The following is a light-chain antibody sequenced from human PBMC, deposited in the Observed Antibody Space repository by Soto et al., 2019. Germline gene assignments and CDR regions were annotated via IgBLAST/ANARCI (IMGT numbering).Light chain of an antibody. V-gene: IGLV2-14*03. CDR2: DVS. CDR3: CSYTHINTHV. Sequence: QSALTQPASVSGSPGQSITISCTGTSSDIGGYNYVSWYQQHPGKAPKLMIYDVSNRPSGVSNRFSGSKFGNTASLTISGLQAEDEGDYYCCSYTHINTHVFGTGTKVTVL. CDR1: SSDIGGYNY. J-gene: IGLJ1*01.